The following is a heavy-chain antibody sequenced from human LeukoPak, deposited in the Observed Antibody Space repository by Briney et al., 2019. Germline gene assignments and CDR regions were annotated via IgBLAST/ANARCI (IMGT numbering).Heavy chain of an antibody. Sequence: SETLSLTCTVSGGSISSGDYYWSWIRQPPGKGLEWIGYIYYSGSTYYNPSLKSRVTISVDTSKNQLSLKLSSVTAADTAVYYCATDSSDAFDIWGQGTMVTVSS. CDR2: IYYSGST. J-gene: IGHJ3*02. D-gene: IGHD3-22*01. CDR3: ATDSSDAFDI. CDR1: GGSISSGDYY. V-gene: IGHV4-30-4*01.